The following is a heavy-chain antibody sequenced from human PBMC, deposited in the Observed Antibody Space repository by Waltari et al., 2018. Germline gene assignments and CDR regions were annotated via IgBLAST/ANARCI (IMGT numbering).Heavy chain of an antibody. Sequence: QVQLVQSGAEVKKPGASVKVSCKASGYTFTSYGISWVRQAPGQGLGWMGWISAYNGNTNYAQKLQGRVTMTTDTSTSTAYMELRSLRSDDTAVYYCARDKGWELPLASYYYYGMDVWGQGTTVTVSS. CDR3: ARDKGWELPLASYYYYGMDV. V-gene: IGHV1-18*01. D-gene: IGHD1-26*01. CDR2: ISAYNGNT. J-gene: IGHJ6*02. CDR1: GYTFTSYG.